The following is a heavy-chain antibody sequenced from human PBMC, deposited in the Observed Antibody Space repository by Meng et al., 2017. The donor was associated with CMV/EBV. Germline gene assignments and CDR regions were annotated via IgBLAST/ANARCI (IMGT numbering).Heavy chain of an antibody. D-gene: IGHD3-3*01. CDR1: RSSSYY. CDR2: ISYIGST. J-gene: IGHJ4*02. CDR3: ARTEGYGFDFWSGYRAFDY. Sequence: RSSSYYCGWIRQPPGKGLEWIGSISYIGSTYYNPSLKSRVTISVDTSKNQFSLKMSSVTAADTAVYYCARTEGYGFDFWSGYRAFDYWGQGTLVTVSS. V-gene: IGHV4-39*01.